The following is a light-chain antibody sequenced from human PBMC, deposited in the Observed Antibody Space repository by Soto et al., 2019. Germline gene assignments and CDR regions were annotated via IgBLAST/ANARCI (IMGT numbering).Light chain of an antibody. CDR3: QQYANLPWT. J-gene: IGKJ1*01. Sequence: DIQMTQSPSSLSASIGDRVTITCQASQDISNYLNWYQQKPGKAPKLLIYDTSNLETGVPSRFSGGGSGTSYVITISGLQPEVIATYYCQQYANLPWTFGRGTKVEVK. CDR1: QDISNY. CDR2: DTS. V-gene: IGKV1-33*01.